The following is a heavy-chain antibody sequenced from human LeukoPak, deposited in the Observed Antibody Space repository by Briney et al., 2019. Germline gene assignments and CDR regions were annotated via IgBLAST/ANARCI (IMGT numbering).Heavy chain of an antibody. CDR1: GFTFSSYS. J-gene: IGHJ4*02. CDR3: ARATKYYYDSSGSTPYER. CDR2: ISSSSSYI. Sequence: GGSLRLSCAASGFTFSSYSMNWVRQAPGKGLEWVSSISSSSSYIYYADSVKGRFTISRDNAKNSLYLQMDSLRAEDTAVYYCARATKYYYDSSGSTPYERWGQGTLVTVSS. V-gene: IGHV3-21*01. D-gene: IGHD3-22*01.